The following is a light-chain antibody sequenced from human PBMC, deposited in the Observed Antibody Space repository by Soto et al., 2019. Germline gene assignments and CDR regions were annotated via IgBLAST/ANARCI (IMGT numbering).Light chain of an antibody. CDR1: QSVSSY. J-gene: IGKJ4*01. V-gene: IGKV3-11*01. Sequence: EIVLTQSPATLSLSPGERATLSCRASQSVSSYFAWYQQKPGQAPRLLIYDASNRATGIPARFSGSGSGTGFTLTISGLEPEDFEVYYFQQRSTLPLTFGGGTKVEIK. CDR3: QQRSTLPLT. CDR2: DAS.